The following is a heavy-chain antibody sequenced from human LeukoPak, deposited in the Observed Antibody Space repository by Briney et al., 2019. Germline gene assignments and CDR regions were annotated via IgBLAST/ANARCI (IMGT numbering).Heavy chain of an antibody. D-gene: IGHD4-23*01. V-gene: IGHV1-46*01. CDR1: GYTFTSYG. J-gene: IGHJ4*02. CDR3: ARDLDGGNSFDY. Sequence: ASVKVSCKASGYTFTSYGISWVRQAPGQGLEWMGIINPTGGSTTYAQKFQGRVTMIRDTSTSTVYMELSSLRSDDTAVYYCARDLDGGNSFDYWGQGTLVTVSS. CDR2: INPTGGST.